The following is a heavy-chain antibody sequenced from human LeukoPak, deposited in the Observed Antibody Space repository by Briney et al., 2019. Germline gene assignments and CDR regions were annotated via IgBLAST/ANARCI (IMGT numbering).Heavy chain of an antibody. CDR1: GFTFSSYG. D-gene: IGHD6-19*01. Sequence: GGSLRLSCAASGFTFSSYGMHWVRQAPGKGLEWVAVISYDGSNKYYADSVKGRFTISRDNSKNTLFLQMNSLRAEDTAVYYCAPHSTVAGAGGYFDYWGQGALVTVSS. CDR3: APHSTVAGAGGYFDY. V-gene: IGHV3-30*03. J-gene: IGHJ4*02. CDR2: ISYDGSNK.